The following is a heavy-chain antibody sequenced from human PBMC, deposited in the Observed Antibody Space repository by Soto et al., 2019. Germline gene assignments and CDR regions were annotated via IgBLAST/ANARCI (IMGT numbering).Heavy chain of an antibody. CDR2: ISYDGSNK. CDR3: AKDTLELTFLDY. J-gene: IGHJ4*02. CDR1: GFTFSSYG. V-gene: IGHV3-30*18. D-gene: IGHD1-7*01. Sequence: GGSLRLSCAASGFTFSSYGMHWVRQAPGKGLEWVAVISYDGSNKYYADSVKGRFTISRDNSKNTLYLQMNSLRAEDTAVYYCAKDTLELTFLDYWGQGTLVTVSS.